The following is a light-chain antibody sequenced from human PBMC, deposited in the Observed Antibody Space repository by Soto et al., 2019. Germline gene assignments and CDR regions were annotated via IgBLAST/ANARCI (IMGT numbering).Light chain of an antibody. CDR3: QEYNTNSRT. Sequence: IQMTQSPSTLSASVGDTVTITCRANESIYSWLAWYKQIPGKAPQLLIYKTSTLQGGVPSRFSGSGSGAEYTLTISSLQPDDFATYFCQEYNTNSRTFGQGNRVENK. J-gene: IGKJ1*01. V-gene: IGKV1-5*03. CDR1: ESIYSW. CDR2: KTS.